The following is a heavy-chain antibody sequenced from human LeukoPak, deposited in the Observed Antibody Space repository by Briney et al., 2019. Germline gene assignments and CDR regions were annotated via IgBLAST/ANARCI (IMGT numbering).Heavy chain of an antibody. CDR2: ISYDGSNK. J-gene: IGHJ5*02. CDR3: AKGVVVYAMGSIDP. V-gene: IGHV3-30-3*01. CDR1: GFTFSSYA. D-gene: IGHD2-8*02. Sequence: GRSLRLSCAASGFTFSSYAMHWVRQAPGKGLEWVAVISYDGSNKYYADSVKGRFTISRDNSKNTLYLQMNSLRAEDTAVYYCAKGVVVYAMGSIDPWGQGTLVTVSS.